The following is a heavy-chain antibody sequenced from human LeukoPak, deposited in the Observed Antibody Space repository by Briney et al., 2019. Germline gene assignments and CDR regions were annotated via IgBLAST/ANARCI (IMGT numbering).Heavy chain of an antibody. D-gene: IGHD2-2*01. V-gene: IGHV1-46*01. J-gene: IGHJ5*02. CDR1: GYTFTSYY. Sequence: ASVKVSCKASGYTFTSYYMHWVRQAPGQGLEGMGIINPSGGSTSYAQKFQGRVTMTRDTSTSTVYMELSSLRSEDTAVYYCASARYCSSTSCRAIDPWGQGTLVTVSS. CDR2: INPSGGST. CDR3: ASARYCSSTSCRAIDP.